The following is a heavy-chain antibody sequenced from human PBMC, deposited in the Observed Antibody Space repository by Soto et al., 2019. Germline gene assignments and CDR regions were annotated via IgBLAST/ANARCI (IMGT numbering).Heavy chain of an antibody. CDR1: GGSISSGGYS. V-gene: IGHV4-30-2*01. CDR2: IYHSGST. CDR3: ASGKQLVRHY. D-gene: IGHD6-13*01. Sequence: QLQLQESGSGLVKPSQTLSLTCAVSGGSISSGGYSWSWIRQPPGKGLEWIGYIYHSGSTYYNPSLKSRANISVDASEKQLSPKLSSVAATHTAVYFCASGKQLVRHYWAQGTLVTVSS. J-gene: IGHJ4*02.